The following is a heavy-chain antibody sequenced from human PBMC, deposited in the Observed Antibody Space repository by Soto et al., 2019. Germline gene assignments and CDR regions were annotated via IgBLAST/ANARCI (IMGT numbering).Heavy chain of an antibody. J-gene: IGHJ4*02. CDR2: IIPMFGTA. CDR3: ARVGPAHYYDSSGYYSPLDY. V-gene: IGHV1-69*01. CDR1: GDTFSSYA. Sequence: QVRLVQSGAEVKKPGSSVKVSCKASGDTFSSYAINWVRQAPGQGLEWMGGIIPMFGTANYAQKFKGRVTITAGESTSTVYMELSSRRSEDTAVYYCARVGPAHYYDSSGYYSPLDYWGQGTLVTVSS. D-gene: IGHD3-22*01.